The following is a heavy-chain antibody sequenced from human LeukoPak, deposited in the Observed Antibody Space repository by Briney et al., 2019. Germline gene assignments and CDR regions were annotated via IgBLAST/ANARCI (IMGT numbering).Heavy chain of an antibody. V-gene: IGHV3-30*03. CDR3: ARAEYSSSSGGMDV. D-gene: IGHD6-6*01. Sequence: PGRSLRLSCAASGFTFSSYGMHWVRQAPGKGLEWVAGISYDGRSKEYVDSVKGRFTISRDNSKNTLYLQMNSLRAEDTAVYYCARAEYSSSSGGMDVWGQGTTATVSS. J-gene: IGHJ6*02. CDR1: GFTFSSYG. CDR2: ISYDGRSK.